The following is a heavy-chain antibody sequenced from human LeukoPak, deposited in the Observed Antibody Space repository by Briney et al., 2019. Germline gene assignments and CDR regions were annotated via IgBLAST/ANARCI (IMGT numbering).Heavy chain of an antibody. CDR2: IYTSGST. CDR1: GFSISSYY. Sequence: PSETLSLTCTASGFSISSYYWSWIRQPAGKGLEWIGRIYTSGSTNYNPSLKSRVTMSLDASKNKFSLNLSSVTAPDPAVYYCARASLYGDYVLAPDLWGRGTLVTVSS. J-gene: IGHJ2*01. V-gene: IGHV4-4*07. D-gene: IGHD4-17*01. CDR3: ARASLYGDYVLAPDL.